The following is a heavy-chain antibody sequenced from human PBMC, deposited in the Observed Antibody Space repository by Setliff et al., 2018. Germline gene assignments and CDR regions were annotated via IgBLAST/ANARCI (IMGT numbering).Heavy chain of an antibody. J-gene: IGHJ3*02. D-gene: IGHD3-22*01. CDR2: INPSSGRT. CDR3: ARDVLPYHYEGAFDI. V-gene: IGHV1-46*01. CDR1: GYTFTSHY. Sequence: ASVKVSCKASGYTFTSHYMHWVRQAPGLGLEWMGTINPSSGRTSYAQKFQGRVTMTRDTSTSTVYMDMSSLRSEDAAVYYCARDVLPYHYEGAFDIWGQGTLVTVSS.